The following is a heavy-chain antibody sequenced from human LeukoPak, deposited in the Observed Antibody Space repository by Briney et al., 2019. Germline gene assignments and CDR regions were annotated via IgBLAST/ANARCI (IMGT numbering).Heavy chain of an antibody. Sequence: SETLSLTCTVSGGSISSSSYYWGWIRQPPGKGLEWIGSIYYSGSTYYNPSLKSRVTISVDTSKNQFSLKLSSVTAADTAVYYCARQKASGSWYRASVLDVWGKGTTVTISS. D-gene: IGHD6-13*01. CDR2: IYYSGST. CDR3: ARQKASGSWYRASVLDV. J-gene: IGHJ6*04. V-gene: IGHV4-39*01. CDR1: GGSISSSSYY.